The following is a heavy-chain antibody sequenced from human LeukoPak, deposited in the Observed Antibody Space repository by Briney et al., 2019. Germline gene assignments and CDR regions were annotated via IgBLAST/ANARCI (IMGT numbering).Heavy chain of an antibody. CDR2: IYYSGST. J-gene: IGHJ4*02. CDR3: ARDPYYYDSSGGG. V-gene: IGHV4-30-4*08. D-gene: IGHD3-22*01. CDR1: GGSISSGDYY. Sequence: SQTLSLTRTVSGGSISSGDYYWSWIRQPPGKGLEWIGYIYYSGSTYYNPSLKSRVTISVDTSKNQFSLKLSSVTAADTAVYYCARDPYYYDSSGGGWGQGTLVTVSS.